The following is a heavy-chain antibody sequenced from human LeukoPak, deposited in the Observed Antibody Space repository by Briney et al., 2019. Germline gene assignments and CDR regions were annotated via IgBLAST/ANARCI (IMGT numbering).Heavy chain of an antibody. D-gene: IGHD5-18*01. CDR2: IYYSGST. J-gene: IGHJ5*02. V-gene: IGHV4-59*01. CDR3: ARRPPRGYSYGYGGWFDP. Sequence: PSETLSLTCAVYGGSFSGYYWSWIRQPPGKGLEWIGYIYYSGSTNYNPSLKSRVTISVDTSKNQFSLKLSSVTAADTAVYYCARRPPRGYSYGYGGWFDPWGQGTLVTVSS. CDR1: GGSFSGYY.